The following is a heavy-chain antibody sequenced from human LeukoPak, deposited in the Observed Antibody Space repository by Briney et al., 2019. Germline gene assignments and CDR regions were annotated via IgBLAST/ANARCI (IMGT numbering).Heavy chain of an antibody. CDR2: IQPGDSGT. CDR1: GYSFINYW. V-gene: IGHV5-51*01. J-gene: IGHJ4*02. Sequence: GESLKISCKGSGYSFINYWIGWVRQMPGKGLEWMGIIQPGDSGTRYSPSFQGQVTISADKSISTAYLQWSSLKASDTAMYYCARLNDYYDSSGYTDYWGQGTLVTVSS. D-gene: IGHD3-22*01. CDR3: ARLNDYYDSSGYTDY.